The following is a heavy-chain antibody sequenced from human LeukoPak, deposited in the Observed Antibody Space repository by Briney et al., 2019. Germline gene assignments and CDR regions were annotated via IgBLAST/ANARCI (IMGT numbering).Heavy chain of an antibody. CDR1: GFTFSSYA. CDR3: AKTHPHSHYYDSSEFYAFDI. V-gene: IGHV3-23*01. Sequence: GGSLRLSCAASGFTFSSYAMSWVRQAPGKGLEWVSAISGSGGSTYYADSVKGRFTISRDNSKNTLYLQMNSLRAEDTAVYYCAKTHPHSHYYDSSEFYAFDIWGQGTMVTVSS. D-gene: IGHD3-22*01. CDR2: ISGSGGST. J-gene: IGHJ3*02.